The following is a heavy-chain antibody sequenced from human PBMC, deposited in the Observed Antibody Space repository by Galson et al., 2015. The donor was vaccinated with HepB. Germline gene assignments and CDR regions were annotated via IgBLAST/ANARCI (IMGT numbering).Heavy chain of an antibody. D-gene: IGHD3-3*01. V-gene: IGHV1-8*01. CDR2: MNPNSGNT. CDR1: GYTFTSYD. J-gene: IGHJ6*03. Sequence: SVKVSCKASGYTFTSYDINWVRQATGQGLEWMGWMNPNSGNTGYAQKFQGRVTMTRNTSISTAYMELSSLRSEDTAVYYCARGNPPYDFWSGYHLLDYYYMDVWGKGTTVTVSS. CDR3: ARGNPPYDFWSGYHLLDYYYMDV.